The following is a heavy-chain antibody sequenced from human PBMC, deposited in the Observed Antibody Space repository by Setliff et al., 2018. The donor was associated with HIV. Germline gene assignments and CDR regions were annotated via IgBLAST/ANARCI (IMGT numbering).Heavy chain of an antibody. Sequence: GGSLRLSCAASGSTFTSYWMSWVRQAPGKGLEWVANIHKDGSEKYYADSVKGRFTISRDNSKNTLYLQMNSLRAEDTAVYYCAKVESYYDSSGPDYWGQGTLVTVSS. J-gene: IGHJ4*02. CDR2: IHKDGSEK. CDR3: AKVESYYDSSGPDY. V-gene: IGHV3-7*01. D-gene: IGHD3-22*01. CDR1: GSTFTSYW.